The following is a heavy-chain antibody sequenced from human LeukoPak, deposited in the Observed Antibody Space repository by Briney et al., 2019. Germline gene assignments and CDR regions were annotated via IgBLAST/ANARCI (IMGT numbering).Heavy chain of an antibody. Sequence: SETLSLTCTVSGGSISSYYWSWIRQPPGKGLEWIGYIYYSGSTYYNPSLKSRVTISVDTSKNQFSLKLSSVTAADTAVYYCARVFPINYFDYWGQGILVTVSS. V-gene: IGHV4-30-4*08. CDR1: GGSISSYY. J-gene: IGHJ4*02. CDR3: ARVFPINYFDY. CDR2: IYYSGST. D-gene: IGHD5-12*01.